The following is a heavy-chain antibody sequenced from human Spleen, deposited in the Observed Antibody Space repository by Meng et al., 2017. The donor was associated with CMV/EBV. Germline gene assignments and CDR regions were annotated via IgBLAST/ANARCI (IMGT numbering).Heavy chain of an antibody. CDR3: AKDIASGYPAGSWFDP. J-gene: IGHJ5*02. CDR2: ISWNSGSI. CDR1: GFTFDDYA. D-gene: IGHD6-19*01. Sequence: GGSLRLSCAASGFTFDDYAMHWVRQAPGKGLEWVSGISWNSGSIGYADSGKGRFTISRDKAKNSLYLQMNSLRAEDTALYYCAKDIASGYPAGSWFDPWGQGTLVTVSS. V-gene: IGHV3-9*01.